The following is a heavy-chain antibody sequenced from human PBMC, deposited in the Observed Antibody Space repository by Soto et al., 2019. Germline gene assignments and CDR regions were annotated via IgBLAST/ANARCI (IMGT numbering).Heavy chain of an antibody. D-gene: IGHD6-19*01. Sequence: PGGSLRLSCAASGFSASATYMSWVRQAPGKGMEWVSVIYSGGSASYADSVKGQFTISRDNSKNTLYLEMNSLRTDDTAVYYCARDGAVTDTFDLWGQGTLVTVSS. J-gene: IGHJ4*02. CDR1: GFSASATY. V-gene: IGHV3-66*02. CDR3: ARDGAVTDTFDL. CDR2: IYSGGSA.